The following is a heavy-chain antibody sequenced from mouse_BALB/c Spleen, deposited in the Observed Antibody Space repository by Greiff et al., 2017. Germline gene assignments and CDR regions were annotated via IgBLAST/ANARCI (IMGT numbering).Heavy chain of an antibody. J-gene: IGHJ1*01. V-gene: IGHV5-6-4*01. CDR3: TREDYYGSRALTYFDV. D-gene: IGHD1-1*01. CDR2: ISSGGSYT. CDR1: GFTFSSYT. Sequence: EVQRVESGGGLVKPGGSLKLSCAASGFTFSSYTMSWVRQTPEKRLEWVATISSGGSYTYYPDSVKGRFTISRDNAKNTLYLQMSSLKSEDTAMYYCTREDYYGSRALTYFDVWGAGTTVTVSS.